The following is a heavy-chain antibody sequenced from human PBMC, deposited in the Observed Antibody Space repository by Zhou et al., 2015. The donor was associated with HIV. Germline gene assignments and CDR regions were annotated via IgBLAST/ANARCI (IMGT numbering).Heavy chain of an antibody. J-gene: IGHJ6*03. V-gene: IGHV3-30-3*01. Sequence: QVQLVESGGGVVQPGRSLRLSCAASGFTFSSYAMHWVRQAPGKGLEWVAVISYDGSNKYYADSVKGRFTISRDNSKNTLYLQMNSLRAEDTAVYYCARDPSRPSWGWGYMDVWGKGTTVTVSS. CDR1: GFTFSSYA. D-gene: IGHD2-2*01. CDR2: ISYDGSNK. CDR3: ARDPSRPSWGWGYMDV.